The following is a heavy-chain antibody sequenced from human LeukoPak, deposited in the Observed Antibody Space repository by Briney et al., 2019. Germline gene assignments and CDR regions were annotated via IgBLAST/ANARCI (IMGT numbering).Heavy chain of an antibody. V-gene: IGHV4-59*01. CDR2: IFYSGGA. CDR1: GGSISSYC. Sequence: PSETLSLTCTVSGGSISSYCWSWIRQPPGKGLEWIGYIFYSGGANYNPSLKSRVTISVDTSKNQFSLKLTSVTAADTAVYYCARVYYSNSYDYWYFDLWGCGTLVTVSS. D-gene: IGHD6-13*01. J-gene: IGHJ2*01. CDR3: ARVYYSNSYDYWYFDL.